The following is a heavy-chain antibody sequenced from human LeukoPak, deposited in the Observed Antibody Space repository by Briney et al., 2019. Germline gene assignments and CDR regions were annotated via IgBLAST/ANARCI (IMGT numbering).Heavy chain of an antibody. D-gene: IGHD6-13*01. J-gene: IGHJ6*03. CDR3: ARHLYSSSWYEVRYYYYYMDV. CDR1: GGSINSALYY. V-gene: IGHV4-39*01. CDR2: VSHDGIT. Sequence: SETLSLTCTVSGGSINSALYYWAWIRQTPEQQLEWIGSVSHDGITKYSPSLGGRVSLSAGTSKNQFSLKLSSVTAADTAVYYCARHLYSSSWYEVRYYYYYMDVWGKGTTVTVSS.